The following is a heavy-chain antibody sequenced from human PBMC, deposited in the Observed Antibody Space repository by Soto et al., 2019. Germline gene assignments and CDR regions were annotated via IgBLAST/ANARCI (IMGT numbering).Heavy chain of an antibody. CDR2: MYKTGNT. J-gene: IGHJ6*02. CDR3: ARDLWGYCGADRYPLDV. V-gene: IGHV4-59*01. D-gene: IGHD2-21*02. Sequence: QVRLQESGPGLVKPSETLSLTCTVSGGSISTYYWSWIRQPPGKGLEWIGYMYKTGNTIYNPSLKSRVTISVDTSKNQFSLKLNSVTAADTAVYYCARDLWGYCGADRYPLDVWGQGTTVTVSS. CDR1: GGSISTYY.